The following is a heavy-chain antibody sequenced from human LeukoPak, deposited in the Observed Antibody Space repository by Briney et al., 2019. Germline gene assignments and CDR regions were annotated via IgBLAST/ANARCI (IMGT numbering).Heavy chain of an antibody. CDR1: GYTFTGYG. D-gene: IGHD3-22*01. J-gene: IGHJ4*02. CDR2: ISAYNGNT. CDR3: ARDRVTSIVAGIDY. Sequence: ASVKVSCKASGYTFTGYGISWVRHAPGQGLEWMGWISAYNGNTKYAQKFQGRVTMTRDTSTSTAYMELRSLRSDDTAIYYCARDRVTSIVAGIDYWGQGSLVTVSS. V-gene: IGHV1-18*01.